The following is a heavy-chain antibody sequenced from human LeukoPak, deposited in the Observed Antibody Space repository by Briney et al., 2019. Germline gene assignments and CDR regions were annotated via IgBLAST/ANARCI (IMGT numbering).Heavy chain of an antibody. Sequence: GGSLRLSCAASGFTFSSYTMSWVRQAPGKGLEWVSAIGGSGGSTYYADSVKGRFTISRDNSKNTLYLQMNSLRAEDTAVYYCAKDVHYYDSSGYYYPDAFDIWGQGTMVTVSS. CDR1: GFTFSSYT. D-gene: IGHD3-22*01. V-gene: IGHV3-23*01. CDR3: AKDVHYYDSSGYYYPDAFDI. J-gene: IGHJ3*02. CDR2: IGGSGGST.